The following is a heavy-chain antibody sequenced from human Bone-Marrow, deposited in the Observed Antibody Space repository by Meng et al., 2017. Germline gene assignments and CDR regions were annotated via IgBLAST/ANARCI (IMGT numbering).Heavy chain of an antibody. CDR1: GGSISSGVYY. D-gene: IGHD3-22*01. CDR3: ARGGGYYYVDFDY. CDR2: IYYSGST. Sequence: QLQLQESDSGLVKPSETLSLTCTVSGGSISSGVYYWSWIRQPPGKGLEWIGYIYYSGSTYYNPSLKSRITISVDTSKNHFSLKLSSVTAADMAVYYCARGGGYYYVDFDYWGQGTLVTVSS. J-gene: IGHJ4*02. V-gene: IGHV4-30-4*01.